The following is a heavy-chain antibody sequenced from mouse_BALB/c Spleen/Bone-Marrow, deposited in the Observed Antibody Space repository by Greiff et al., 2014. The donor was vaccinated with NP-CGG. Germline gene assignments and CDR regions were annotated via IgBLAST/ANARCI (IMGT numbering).Heavy chain of an antibody. CDR1: GFNIKDTY. CDR2: TDPAYGNT. V-gene: IGHV14-3*02. CDR3: ARWEYYAMDY. Sequence: EVQLVESGAELVKPGASVKLSCTASGFNIKDTYMHWVKQRPEQGLEWIGRTDPAYGNTKYDPKFQGKATITADTSSNTAYLQLSSLTSEDTAVYYCARWEYYAMDYWGQGTSVTVSS. J-gene: IGHJ4*01. D-gene: IGHD4-1*01.